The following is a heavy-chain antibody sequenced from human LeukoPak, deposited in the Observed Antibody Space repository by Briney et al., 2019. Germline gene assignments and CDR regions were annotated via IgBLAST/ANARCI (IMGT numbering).Heavy chain of an antibody. CDR3: QCYEGVAGALYGMDV. CDR1: GGSISSYY. Sequence: SETLSLTCTVSGGSISSYYWSWMRQPPGKGLEWIGYIYYSGSTKYNTSLKSRVTISVETSNNQFSLRLRSVTAADTAVYYCQCYEGVAGALYGMDVWGQGTTVTVSS. J-gene: IGHJ6*02. CDR2: IYYSGST. V-gene: IGHV4-59*08. D-gene: IGHD6-19*01.